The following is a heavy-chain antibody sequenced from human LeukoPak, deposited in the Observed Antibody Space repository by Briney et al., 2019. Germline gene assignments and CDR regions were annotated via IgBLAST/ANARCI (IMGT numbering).Heavy chain of an antibody. V-gene: IGHV3-21*01. Sequence: PGGSLRLSCAASGFTFSSYSMNWVRQAPGKGLEWVSSISSSSSYIYYADSVKGRFTISRDNAKNSLYLQMNSLRAEDPAVYYCARAFGRELLLADWFDPWGQGTLVTVSS. CDR3: ARAFGRELLLADWFDP. CDR2: ISSSSSYI. D-gene: IGHD1-26*01. J-gene: IGHJ5*02. CDR1: GFTFSSYS.